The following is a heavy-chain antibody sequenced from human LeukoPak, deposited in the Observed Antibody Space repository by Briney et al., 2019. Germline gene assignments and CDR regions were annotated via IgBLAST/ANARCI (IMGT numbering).Heavy chain of an antibody. CDR1: GGSFSGYY. D-gene: IGHD4-23*01. J-gene: IGHJ4*02. CDR3: ARGPYGGNSFAFDY. Sequence: SETLSLTCAVYGGSFSGYYWSWIRQPPGKGLEWIGEINHSGSTNYNPSLKSRVTISVDTSKNQFSLKLSSVTAADTAVYYCARGPYGGNSFAFDYWGQGTPVTVSS. V-gene: IGHV4-34*01. CDR2: INHSGST.